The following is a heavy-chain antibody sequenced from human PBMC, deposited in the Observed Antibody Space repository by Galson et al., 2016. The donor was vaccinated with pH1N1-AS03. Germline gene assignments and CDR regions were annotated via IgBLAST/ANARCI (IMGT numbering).Heavy chain of an antibody. CDR2: INQDGSVK. Sequence: SLRLSCAASGFSIGNYWMDWLRQAPGKGLQWVAKINQDGSVKRYVDSVKGRFTISRDNAENSLFMEMNSLRGEDTAVYYCVRENPIVTWGQGTLVTVSS. J-gene: IGHJ5*02. D-gene: IGHD1-26*01. V-gene: IGHV3-7*01. CDR3: VRENPIVT. CDR1: GFSIGNYW.